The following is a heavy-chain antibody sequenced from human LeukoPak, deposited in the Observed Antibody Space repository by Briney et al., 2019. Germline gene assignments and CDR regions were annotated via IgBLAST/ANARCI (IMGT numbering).Heavy chain of an antibody. CDR3: ARGNIAATGPTSYY. CDR1: GFTFGDQW. V-gene: IGHV3-48*04. CDR2: ISSSGSAI. D-gene: IGHD6-13*01. Sequence: GGSLRLSCAASGFTFGDQWMNWVRQAPGKGLEWVSYISSSGSAIYYADSVKGRFTISRDNAKNSLFLQMNSLRAEDTAVYFCARGNIAATGPTSYYWGQGTLVTVSS. J-gene: IGHJ4*02.